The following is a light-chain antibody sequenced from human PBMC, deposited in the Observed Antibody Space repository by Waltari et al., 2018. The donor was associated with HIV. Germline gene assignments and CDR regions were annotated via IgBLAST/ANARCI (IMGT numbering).Light chain of an antibody. J-gene: IGKJ5*01. V-gene: IGKV3D-15*01. CDR3: QQYENWPPIT. Sequence: EIVMTQSPATLSVSPGESVTLSCRASQNVNFNLAWYQQKPGQAPRLLIYGAYGRAAGIPARFSGSGSGTEFTLTISSLQSEDFAVYYCQQYENWPPITFGQGTRLEIK. CDR2: GAY. CDR1: QNVNFN.